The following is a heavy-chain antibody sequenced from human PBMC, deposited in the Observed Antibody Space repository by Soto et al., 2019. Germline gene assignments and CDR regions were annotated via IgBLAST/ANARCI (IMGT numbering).Heavy chain of an antibody. J-gene: IGHJ3*02. D-gene: IGHD3-22*01. CDR1: GYTFTGYY. CDR3: ARTLDSSGYRAFDI. Sequence: VKVSCKASGYTFTGYYMHWVRHAPGQGLEWMGWINPNSGGTNYAQKFQGRVTMTRDTSISTAYMELNRLRSDDTAVYYCARTLDSSGYRAFDIWGQGTMVTVSS. V-gene: IGHV1-2*02. CDR2: INPNSGGT.